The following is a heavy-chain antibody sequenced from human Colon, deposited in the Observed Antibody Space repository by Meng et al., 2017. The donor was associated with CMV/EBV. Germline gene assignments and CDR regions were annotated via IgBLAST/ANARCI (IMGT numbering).Heavy chain of an antibody. D-gene: IGHD5-12*01. V-gene: IGHV4-59*01. CDR3: ARDGGYSAIRNWFDS. Sequence: SETLSLTCTVTADSISSYYWNWIRQFPGKGLEWIGYIYYSGNTNYNPSLKSRVTISLDRSRRQFSLSLRSVTAADTAVYYCARDGGYSAIRNWFDSWGQGTLVTVSS. CDR2: IYYSGNT. CDR1: ADSISSYY. J-gene: IGHJ5*01.